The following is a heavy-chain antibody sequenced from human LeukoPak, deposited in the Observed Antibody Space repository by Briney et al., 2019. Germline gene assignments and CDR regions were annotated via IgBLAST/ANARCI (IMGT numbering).Heavy chain of an antibody. D-gene: IGHD3-22*01. J-gene: IGHJ4*02. CDR2: INPNSGGT. CDR3: ARSNYYDSSGSDY. Sequence: GASVKASCKASGYTFTGYYMHWVRQAPGQGLEWMGWINPNSGGTNYAQKFQGRVTMTRDTSISTAYMELSNLRSDDTAVYSCARSNYYDSSGSDYWGQGTLVTVSS. V-gene: IGHV1-2*02. CDR1: GYTFTGYY.